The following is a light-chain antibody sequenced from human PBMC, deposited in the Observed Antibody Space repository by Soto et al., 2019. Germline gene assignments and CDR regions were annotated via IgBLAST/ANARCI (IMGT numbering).Light chain of an antibody. J-gene: IGLJ2*01. CDR2: AGS. Sequence: QSVLTQPASVSGSPGQSITISFTGTSSDVGSYNLVSWYQQHPGKAPKLMIYAGSKRTSGVYNRFSGSKSGNTASLTISGLQDEAEADYYCCSYAGSSFVFGGGTKLTVL. CDR3: CSYAGSSFV. V-gene: IGLV2-23*01. CDR1: SSDVGSYNL.